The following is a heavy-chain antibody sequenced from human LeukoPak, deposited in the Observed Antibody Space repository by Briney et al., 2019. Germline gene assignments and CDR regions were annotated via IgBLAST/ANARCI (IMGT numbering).Heavy chain of an antibody. CDR3: ARGGGGYDYLDY. D-gene: IGHD5-12*01. Sequence: KASETLSLTCTVSGGSISSYYWSWIRQPPGKGLEWIGYIYYSGSTNYNPPLKSRVTISVDTSKNQFSLKLSSVTAADTAVYYCARGGGGYDYLDYWGQGTLVTVSS. CDR2: IYYSGST. CDR1: GGSISSYY. V-gene: IGHV4-59*01. J-gene: IGHJ4*02.